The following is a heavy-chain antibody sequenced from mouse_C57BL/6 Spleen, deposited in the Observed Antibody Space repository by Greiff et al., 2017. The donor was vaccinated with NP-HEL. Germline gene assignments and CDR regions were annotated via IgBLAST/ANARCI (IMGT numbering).Heavy chain of an antibody. J-gene: IGHJ1*03. Sequence: EVQLVESGGGLVQPGGSLKLSCAASGFTFSDYGMAWVRQAPRKGPEWVAFISNLAYSIYYADTVTGRFPISRENAKNTLYLEMSSLRSEDTAMYYCARLYYGSSYWYIEVWGTGTTVTVSS. D-gene: IGHD1-1*01. CDR3: ARLYYGSSYWYIEV. V-gene: IGHV5-15*01. CDR1: GFTFSDYG. CDR2: ISNLAYSI.